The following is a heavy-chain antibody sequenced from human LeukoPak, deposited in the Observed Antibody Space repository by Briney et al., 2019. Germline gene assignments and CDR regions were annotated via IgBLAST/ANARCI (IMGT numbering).Heavy chain of an antibody. V-gene: IGHV1-46*01. Sequence: ASVKVSCKASGYTFTRYYMHWVRQAPGQGLEWMGIINPSGGSTTYAQKFQGRVTMTRDMSTSIVYMELSSLRSEDTAVYYCARDLNWNNEIYYYYYMDVWGKGTTVTVSS. J-gene: IGHJ6*03. D-gene: IGHD1/OR15-1a*01. CDR3: ARDLNWNNEIYYYYYMDV. CDR2: INPSGGST. CDR1: GYTFTRYY.